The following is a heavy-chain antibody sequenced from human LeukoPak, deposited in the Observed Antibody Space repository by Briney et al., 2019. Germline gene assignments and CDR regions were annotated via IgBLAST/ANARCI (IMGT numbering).Heavy chain of an antibody. D-gene: IGHD1-26*01. CDR3: ARVIVGATTNAFDI. Sequence: GGSLRLSCAASGFTFSSYAMHWVRQAPGKGLEWVAVISYDGSNKYYADSVKGRFTISRDNSKNTLYLQMNSLRAEDTAVYYCARVIVGATTNAFDIWGQGTMVTVSS. CDR2: ISYDGSNK. J-gene: IGHJ3*02. V-gene: IGHV3-30*04. CDR1: GFTFSSYA.